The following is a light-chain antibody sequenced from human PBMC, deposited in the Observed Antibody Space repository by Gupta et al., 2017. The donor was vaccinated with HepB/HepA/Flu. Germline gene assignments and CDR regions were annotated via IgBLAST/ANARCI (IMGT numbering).Light chain of an antibody. CDR1: SSNTGTGHD. Sequence: QSVLTQPPPLSEAPGQTVTISCTGGSSNTGTGHDVHWYQQMPGTAPKIVIFGNTNRPSGVPDRFSGSKSGTSASLSISGLQAEDEADYYCQSYYSSLRAWVFGGGTKLTVL. CDR2: GNT. J-gene: IGLJ3*02. CDR3: QSYYSSLRAWV. V-gene: IGLV1-40*01.